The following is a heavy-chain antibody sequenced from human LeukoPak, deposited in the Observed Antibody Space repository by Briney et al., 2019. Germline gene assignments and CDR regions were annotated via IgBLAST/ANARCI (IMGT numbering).Heavy chain of an antibody. Sequence: SLSLSCAASGFTFDDYAMHWVRQAPGKGLEWVSGISWNSGSIGYADSVKGRFTISRDNAKNFLYLQMNSLRAEDTALYYCARGITMVRGLDYWGQGTLVTVAS. D-gene: IGHD3-10*01. J-gene: IGHJ4*02. CDR1: GFTFDDYA. V-gene: IGHV3-9*01. CDR2: ISWNSGSI. CDR3: ARGITMVRGLDY.